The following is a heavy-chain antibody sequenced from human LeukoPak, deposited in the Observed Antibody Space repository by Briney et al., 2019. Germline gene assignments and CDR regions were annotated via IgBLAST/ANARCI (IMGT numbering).Heavy chain of an antibody. CDR2: LYSDGST. D-gene: IGHD6-13*01. Sequence: GGSLRLSCAASGFTVSSNYMSWVRQTPGKGLEWVSVLYSDGSTYYRDSVKGRFTISRDNSKNTVYLQMNALRAEDTGVYYCARDRQQLGAWFDPGGQGTLVTVSS. CDR3: ARDRQQLGAWFDP. J-gene: IGHJ5*02. CDR1: GFTVSSNY. V-gene: IGHV3-66*01.